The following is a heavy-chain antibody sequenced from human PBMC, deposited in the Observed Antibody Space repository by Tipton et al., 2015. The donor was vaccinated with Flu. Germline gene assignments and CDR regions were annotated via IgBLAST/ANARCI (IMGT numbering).Heavy chain of an antibody. CDR2: IYYSGST. CDR1: GGSISSYY. CDR3: ARELNYGMDV. J-gene: IGHJ6*02. Sequence: LRLSCTVSGGSISSYYWSWIRQPPGKGLEWIGYIYYSGSTNYNPSLKSRVTISVDTSKNQFSLKLRSVTAADTAVYYCARELNYGMDVWGQGTTVTVSS. V-gene: IGHV4-59*01.